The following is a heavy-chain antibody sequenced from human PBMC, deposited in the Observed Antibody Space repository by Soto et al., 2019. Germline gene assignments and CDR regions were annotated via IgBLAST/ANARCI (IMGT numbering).Heavy chain of an antibody. CDR1: GGSISSYY. Sequence: SETLSLTCTVSGGSISSYYWSWIRQPPGKGLEWIGYIYYSGSTNYNPSLKSRVTISVDTSKNQFSLKLSSVTAADTAVYYCARGDLVAATPGAFDIWGQGTIVTVSS. CDR2: IYYSGST. J-gene: IGHJ3*02. D-gene: IGHD2-15*01. V-gene: IGHV4-59*01. CDR3: ARGDLVAATPGAFDI.